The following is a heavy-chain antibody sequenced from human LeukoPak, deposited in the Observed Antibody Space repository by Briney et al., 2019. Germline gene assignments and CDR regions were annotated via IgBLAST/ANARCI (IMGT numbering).Heavy chain of an antibody. CDR2: IYYSGST. J-gene: IGHJ4*02. CDR1: GGSISSHY. D-gene: IGHD3-22*01. CDR3: ARGGGVTYYDSTGYLWYFDY. Sequence: ASDTLSLTCARSGGSISSHYWSWIRQPPGKGLEWIGYIYYSGSTKFNPSLKSRVTISVDTSKNQVSLKLSSVTAADTAVYYCARGGGVTYYDSTGYLWYFDYWGQGTLVTVSS. V-gene: IGHV4-59*11.